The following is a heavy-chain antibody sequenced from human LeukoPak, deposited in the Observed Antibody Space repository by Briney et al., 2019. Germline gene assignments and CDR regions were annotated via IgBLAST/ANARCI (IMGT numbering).Heavy chain of an antibody. CDR1: GFTFSSYA. J-gene: IGHJ4*02. Sequence: GGSLRLSCAASGFTFSSYAMSWVRQAPGKGLEWVSGIGASGASIYYADSVKGRFSISRDDSKNTFYLQMNSLRTDDTAVYYCAKGTLVSSDYYKYYFDYWGQGTLVTVSS. V-gene: IGHV3-23*01. D-gene: IGHD3-22*01. CDR3: AKGTLVSSDYYKYYFDY. CDR2: IGASGASI.